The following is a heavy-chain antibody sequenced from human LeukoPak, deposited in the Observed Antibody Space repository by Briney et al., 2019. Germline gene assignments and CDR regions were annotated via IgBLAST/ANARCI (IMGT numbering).Heavy chain of an antibody. V-gene: IGHV3-21*01. D-gene: IGHD2-2*02. J-gene: IGHJ6*02. CDR3: ASPSGQVVPAAIAYYYYGMDV. CDR1: GFTFSSYS. Sequence: GGSLRLSCAASGFTFSSYSMNWVRQAPGKGLEWVSSISSSSSYIYYADSVKGRFTISRDNAKNSLYLQMNSLRAEDTAVYYCASPSGQVVPAAIAYYYYGMDVWGQGTTVTVSS. CDR2: ISSSSSYI.